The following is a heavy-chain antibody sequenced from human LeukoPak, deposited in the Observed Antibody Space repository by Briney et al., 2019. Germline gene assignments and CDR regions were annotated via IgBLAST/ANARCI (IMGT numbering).Heavy chain of an antibody. V-gene: IGHV4-34*01. CDR1: GGSFSGYY. CDR2: INHSGST. CDR3: ARGTTIFGVVIQTPFDY. Sequence: SETLSLTCAVYGGSFSGYYGSWIRQPPGKGLEWIGEINHSGSTNYNPSLKSRVTISVDTSKNQFSLKLSSVTAADTAVYYCARGTTIFGVVIQTPFDYWGQGTLVTVSS. J-gene: IGHJ4*02. D-gene: IGHD3-3*01.